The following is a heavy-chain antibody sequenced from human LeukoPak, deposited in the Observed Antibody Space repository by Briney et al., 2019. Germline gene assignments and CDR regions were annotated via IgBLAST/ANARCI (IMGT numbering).Heavy chain of an antibody. CDR2: IWSDGINK. CDR1: GFTFSSYA. J-gene: IGHJ4*02. D-gene: IGHD6-13*01. CDR3: ARSTYSSSSYYFDY. V-gene: IGHV3-33*08. Sequence: SGGSLRLSCAASGFTFSSYAMHWVRQAPGKGLEWVAVIWSDGINKYYVDSVKGRFTISRDNSKNTLYLQMNSLRAGDTAVYYCARSTYSSSSYYFDYWGQGSLVTVSS.